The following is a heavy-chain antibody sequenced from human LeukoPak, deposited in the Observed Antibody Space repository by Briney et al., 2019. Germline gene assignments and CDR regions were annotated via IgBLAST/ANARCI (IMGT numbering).Heavy chain of an antibody. CDR3: AREVYYYDSSGYYQYYYYYMDV. V-gene: IGHV4-34*01. Sequence: SETLSLTCAVYGRSFSGYYWSWIRQPPGKGLEWIGEINHSGSTNYNPSLKSRVTISVDTSKNQFSLKLSSVTAADTAVYYCAREVYYYDSSGYYQYYYYYMDVWGKGTTVTVSS. CDR1: GRSFSGYY. J-gene: IGHJ6*03. D-gene: IGHD3-22*01. CDR2: INHSGST.